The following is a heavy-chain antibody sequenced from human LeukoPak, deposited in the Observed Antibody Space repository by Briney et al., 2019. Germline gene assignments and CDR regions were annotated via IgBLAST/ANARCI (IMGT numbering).Heavy chain of an antibody. D-gene: IGHD6-19*01. CDR3: ARHGSSGWYKTNWFDP. J-gene: IGHJ5*02. V-gene: IGHV4-59*08. CDR1: GGSISSYY. CDR2: IYYSGST. Sequence: SETLSLTCTVSGGSISSYYWSWIRQPPGKGLEWIGYIYYSGSTNYNPSLKSRVTISVDTSKTQFSLKLSSVTAADTAVYYCARHGSSGWYKTNWFDPWGQGTLVTVSS.